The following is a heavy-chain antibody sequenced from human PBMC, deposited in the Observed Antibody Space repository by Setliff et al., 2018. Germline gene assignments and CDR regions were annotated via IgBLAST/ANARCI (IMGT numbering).Heavy chain of an antibody. D-gene: IGHD6-19*01. CDR3: ARDGYSSGPHLYYYYYYYYMDV. V-gene: IGHV1-46*01. CDR2: INPSGGST. J-gene: IGHJ6*03. Sequence: ASVKVSCKDSGYTFSTYGISWVRQAPGQGLEWMGIINPSGGSTSYAQKFQGRVTMTRDTSTSTVYMELSSLRSEDTAVYYCARDGYSSGPHLYYYYYYYYMDVWGKGTTVTVSS. CDR1: GYTFSTYG.